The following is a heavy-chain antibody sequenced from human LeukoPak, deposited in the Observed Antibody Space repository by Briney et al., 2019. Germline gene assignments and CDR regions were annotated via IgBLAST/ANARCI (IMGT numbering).Heavy chain of an antibody. J-gene: IGHJ3*01. Sequence: GGSLRLSCEASGFSVKKSDMHWVRQRPGNGLEWVAAIGTVDDTYYSDSVKGRFTISKENAKNSLYLQMNSLRAGDTAVYYCAREFRTVGGFDACNLWGQGTMVTVSS. CDR2: IGTVDDT. V-gene: IGHV3-13*04. CDR3: AREFRTVGGFDACNL. CDR1: GFSVKKSD. D-gene: IGHD3/OR15-3a*01.